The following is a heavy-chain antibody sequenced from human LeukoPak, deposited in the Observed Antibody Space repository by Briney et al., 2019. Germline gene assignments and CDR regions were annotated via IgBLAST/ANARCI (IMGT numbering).Heavy chain of an antibody. D-gene: IGHD3-22*01. CDR2: IYHSGST. J-gene: IGHJ4*02. CDR1: GGSISSGGYS. V-gene: IGHV4-30-2*01. Sequence: SQTLSLTCADSGGSISSGGYSWSWIRQPPGKGLEWIGYIYHSGSTNYNPSLKSRVTISVDTSKNQFSLKLSSVTAADTAVYYCARETTMIDNYFDYWGQGTLVTVSS. CDR3: ARETTMIDNYFDY.